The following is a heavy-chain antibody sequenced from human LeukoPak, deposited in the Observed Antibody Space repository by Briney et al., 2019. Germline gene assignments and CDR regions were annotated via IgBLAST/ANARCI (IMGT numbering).Heavy chain of an antibody. Sequence: SVKVSCKASGGTFSSYAISWVRQAPGQGLEWMGGIIPIFGTANYAQKFQGRVTITADESTSTAYMELSSLRSEDTAVYYCARGEERSSYGFNWFYPWGQGTLVTVSS. CDR1: GGTFSSYA. V-gene: IGHV1-69*13. CDR3: ARGEERSSYGFNWFYP. CDR2: IIPIFGTA. J-gene: IGHJ5*02. D-gene: IGHD5-18*01.